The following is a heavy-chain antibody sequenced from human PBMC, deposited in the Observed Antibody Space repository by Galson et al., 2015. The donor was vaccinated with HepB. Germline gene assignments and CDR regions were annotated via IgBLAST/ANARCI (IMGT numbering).Heavy chain of an antibody. CDR3: ARRGDDYGDYDFDY. J-gene: IGHJ4*02. CDR2: IDPTDSYT. D-gene: IGHD4-17*01. V-gene: IGHV5-10-1*01. CDR1: GYSFTNYW. Sequence: QSGAEVKKPGESLRISCKGSGYSFTNYWISWVRQMPGKGLEWMGKIDPTDSYTTYSPSFQGHVTISADKSISAAYLQWSSLKASDTAMYYCARRGDDYGDYDFDYWGQGTLVTVSS.